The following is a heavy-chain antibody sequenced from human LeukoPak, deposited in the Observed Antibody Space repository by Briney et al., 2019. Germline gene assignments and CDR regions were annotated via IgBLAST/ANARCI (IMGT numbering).Heavy chain of an antibody. CDR1: GFTFSSYA. CDR2: ISSSSSYI. D-gene: IGHD1-7*01. Sequence: GGSLRLSCAASGFTFSSYAMSWVRQAPGKGLEWVSSISSSSSYIYYADSVKGRFTISRDNAKNSLYLQMNSLRAEDTAVYYCARGRSVFYNWNYGEFDYWGQGTLVTVSS. J-gene: IGHJ4*02. V-gene: IGHV3-21*01. CDR3: ARGRSVFYNWNYGEFDY.